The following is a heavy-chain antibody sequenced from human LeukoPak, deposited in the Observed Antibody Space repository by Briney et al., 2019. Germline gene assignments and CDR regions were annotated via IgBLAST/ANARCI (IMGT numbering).Heavy chain of an antibody. J-gene: IGHJ4*02. V-gene: IGHV3-23*01. D-gene: IGHD3-9*01. CDR3: AKDRGLRYFDWLLGY. CDR1: GFTFSTYA. Sequence: GGSLRLSCAASGFTFSTYAMSWVRQAPGKGLEWVSTISGSGANTYYADSVRGRFTISRDNSKNTLYLHMNSLRAEDTAVYYCAKDRGLRYFDWLLGYWGQGTLVTVSS. CDR2: ISGSGANT.